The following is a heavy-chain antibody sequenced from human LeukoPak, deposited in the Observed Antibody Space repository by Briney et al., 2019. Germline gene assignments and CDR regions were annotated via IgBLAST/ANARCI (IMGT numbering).Heavy chain of an antibody. J-gene: IGHJ5*02. CDR3: ARDLWFGELGDWFDP. CDR2: IKQDGSEK. V-gene: IGHV3-7*01. D-gene: IGHD3-10*01. CDR1: GFTFSSYW. Sequence: PGGSLRLSCAASGFTFSSYWMSWVRQAPGKGLEWVANIKQDGSEKYYVDSVKGRFTISRDNAKNSLYLQMNSLRAEDTAVYYCARDLWFGELGDWFDPWGQGTLVTVSS.